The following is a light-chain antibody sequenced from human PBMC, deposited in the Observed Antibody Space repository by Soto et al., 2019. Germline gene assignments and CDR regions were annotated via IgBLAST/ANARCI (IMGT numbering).Light chain of an antibody. J-gene: IGKJ5*01. CDR1: QGISHY. CDR2: AAS. V-gene: IGKV1-27*01. CDR3: QNYNSASIT. Sequence: DVQKTKYPSSLSATVGDRVTITCRASQGISHYLAWYQQKPGKVPKLLIYAASTLQSGVPSRFSGSGSGTDFTLTISSLQPEDVATYYCQNYNSASITFGQGTRLDIK.